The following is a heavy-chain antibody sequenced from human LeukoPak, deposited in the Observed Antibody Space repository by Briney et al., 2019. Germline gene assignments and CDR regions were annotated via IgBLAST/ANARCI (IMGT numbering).Heavy chain of an antibody. V-gene: IGHV1-8*01. J-gene: IGHJ4*02. D-gene: IGHD6-6*01. CDR3: ARGPQYSSSSAMYSPSTAYYFDY. CDR1: GYTFTSYD. CDR2: MNPNSGNT. Sequence: ASVKVSCKASGYTFTSYDINWVREATGQGLEWMGWMNPNSGNTGYAQKFQGRVTMTRNTSISTAYMELSSLRSEDTAVYYCARGPQYSSSSAMYSPSTAYYFDYWGQGTLVTVSS.